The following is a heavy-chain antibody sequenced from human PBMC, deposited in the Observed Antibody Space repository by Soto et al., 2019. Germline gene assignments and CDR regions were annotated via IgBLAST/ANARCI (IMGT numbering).Heavy chain of an antibody. J-gene: IGHJ4*02. Sequence: QVQLQESGPGLVKPSQTLSLTCTVSGGSISSGGYYWSWIRQHPGKGLEWIGYVYYSGSTYYNPTLKSRVTISVDTSNNQFSLKLSSVTAADTAVYYCARGGNGGSYQFDYWGQGTLVTVSS. CDR3: ARGGNGGSYQFDY. CDR1: GGSISSGGYY. D-gene: IGHD2-15*01. CDR2: VYYSGST. V-gene: IGHV4-31*03.